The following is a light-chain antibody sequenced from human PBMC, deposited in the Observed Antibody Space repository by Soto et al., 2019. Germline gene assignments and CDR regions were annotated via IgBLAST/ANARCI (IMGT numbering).Light chain of an antibody. J-gene: IGKJ1*01. CDR3: QQYNSYSWT. V-gene: IGKV1-5*03. Sequence: DIQMTQSPSTLSASVGDRVTITCRASQSISSWLAWYQQKPGKAPKLLIYKASSVESGVPSRFSGSGSGTEFTLTIRSLQPDDFATYYCQQYNSYSWTFGQGVNVYIK. CDR2: KAS. CDR1: QSISSW.